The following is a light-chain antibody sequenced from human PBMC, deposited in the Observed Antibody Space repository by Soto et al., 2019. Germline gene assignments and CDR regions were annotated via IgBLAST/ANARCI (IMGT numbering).Light chain of an antibody. J-gene: IGLJ3*02. CDR3: TSYVGSNIWV. Sequence: QSALTQPPSASGSPGQSVTISCTGTSSDVGAYKYVSWYQQYPGKAPKLMIYEVSKRPLGVPERFSGSKSGNTASLTVSGLQAEDEADYYCTSYVGSNIWVFGGGTKLTVL. CDR2: EVS. CDR1: SSDVGAYKY. V-gene: IGLV2-8*01.